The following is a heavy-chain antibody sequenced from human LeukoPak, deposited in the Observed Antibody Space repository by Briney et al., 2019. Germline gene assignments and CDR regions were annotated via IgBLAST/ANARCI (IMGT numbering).Heavy chain of an antibody. J-gene: IGHJ4*02. Sequence: GGSLRLSCAAPGFTFSEYSLIWVRQAPGEGLEWVSYISSNSRTIYYADSVKGRFTMSRDNDKNSMYLQMNSLRAEDTAVYYCARDCSGRNWARDFDYWGQGTLVTVSS. CDR3: ARDCSGRNWARDFDY. D-gene: IGHD2-15*01. V-gene: IGHV3-48*01. CDR2: ISSNSRTI. CDR1: GFTFSEYS.